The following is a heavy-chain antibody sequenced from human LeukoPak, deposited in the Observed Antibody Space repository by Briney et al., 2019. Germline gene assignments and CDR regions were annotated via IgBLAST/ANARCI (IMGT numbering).Heavy chain of an antibody. CDR2: INHSGST. V-gene: IGHV4-34*01. CDR1: GGSFSGYY. CDR3: ARLGRDREVAAPIDY. D-gene: IGHD2-15*01. Sequence: PSETLSLTCAVYGGSFSGYYWSWIRQPPGKGLEWIGEINHSGSTNYNPSLKSRVTISVDTSKNQFSLKLSSVTAADTAVYYCARLGRDREVAAPIDYWGQGTLVTVSS. J-gene: IGHJ4*02.